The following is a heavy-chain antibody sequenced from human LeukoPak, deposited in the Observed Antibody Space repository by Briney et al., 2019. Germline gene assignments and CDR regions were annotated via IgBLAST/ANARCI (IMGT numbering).Heavy chain of an antibody. CDR2: IYYSGTT. J-gene: IGHJ6*02. CDR1: GGSISHYY. V-gene: IGHV4-59*01. CDR3: AREDPQTTVPEGMDV. Sequence: TSETLSLTGTVSGGSISHYYWSWIRQSPGRGLEWIGYIYYSGTTNYNPSLKSRVTISVDTSRNQFSLQLRSVTAADTAVYYCAREDPQTTVPEGMDVWGQGTTVIVSS. D-gene: IGHD4-17*01.